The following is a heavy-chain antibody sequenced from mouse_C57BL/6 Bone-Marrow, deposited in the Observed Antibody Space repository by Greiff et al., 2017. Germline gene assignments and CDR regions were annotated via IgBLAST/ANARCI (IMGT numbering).Heavy chain of an antibody. CDR2: ISSGGDYI. Sequence: EVQLVEPGEGLVKPGGSLKLSCAASGFTFSSYAMSWVSQTPEKRLEWVAYISSGGDYIYYADTVKGRFTISRDNARNTLYLQMSRLKSEDTAMYYCAREVYYSNSAWFAYWGQGTLVTVSA. J-gene: IGHJ3*01. CDR1: GFTFSSYA. D-gene: IGHD2-5*01. V-gene: IGHV5S21*01. CDR3: AREVYYSNSAWFAY.